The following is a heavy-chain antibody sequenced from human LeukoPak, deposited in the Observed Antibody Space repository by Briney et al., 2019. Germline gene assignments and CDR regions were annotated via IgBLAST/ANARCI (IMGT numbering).Heavy chain of an antibody. Sequence: SETLSLTCTVSGGSISSSSAYWGWIRQPPGKGLEWIGSIYYSKNTYYNPSLKSRVTISLDTSKNQFSLKLSSVTAADTAVYFCARGVTFGGVIVPAFDIWGQGTMVTVSS. CDR1: GGSISSSSAY. CDR3: ARGVTFGGVIVPAFDI. D-gene: IGHD3-16*02. CDR2: IYYSKNT. J-gene: IGHJ3*02. V-gene: IGHV4-39*07.